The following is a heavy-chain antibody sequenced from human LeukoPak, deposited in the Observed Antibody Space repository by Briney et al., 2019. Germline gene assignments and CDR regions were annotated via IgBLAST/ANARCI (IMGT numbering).Heavy chain of an antibody. Sequence: GGSLRLSCAASGFTFSSYAWHWVRQAPGKGLEWVGVISYGGSNKYYADSVKGRFTISRDNSKNTLYLQMNSLRAEDTAVYYCARDWQQLVQYYYYYGMDVWGQGTTATVSS. V-gene: IGHV3-30*04. CDR1: GFTFSSYA. CDR2: ISYGGSNK. J-gene: IGHJ6*02. CDR3: ARDWQQLVQYYYYYGMDV. D-gene: IGHD6-13*01.